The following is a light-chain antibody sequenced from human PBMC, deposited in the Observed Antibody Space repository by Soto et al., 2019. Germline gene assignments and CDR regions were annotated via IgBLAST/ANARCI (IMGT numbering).Light chain of an antibody. J-gene: IGKJ4*01. V-gene: IGKV1-9*01. CDR1: QGISSY. CDR3: QQLNTYPLT. Sequence: IQLTQSPPSLSPSVGDRVTITCRASQGISSYLSWYQQKPGKAPKLLIYTASTLQSGVPSRFIGSGSGTDFTLTINSLQPEDFATYFCQQLNTYPLTFGGGTKVEI. CDR2: TAS.